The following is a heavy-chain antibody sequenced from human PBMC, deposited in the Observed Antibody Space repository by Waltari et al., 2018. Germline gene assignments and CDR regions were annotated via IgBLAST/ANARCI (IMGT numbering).Heavy chain of an antibody. J-gene: IGHJ3*02. CDR2: IDWDDDK. CDR1: GFSLSTSGMC. Sequence: QVTLRESGPALVKPTQTLTLTCTFSGFSLSTSGMCVTWIRQPPGKALEWLARIDWDDDKYYSTSLKTRLTISKDTSKNQVVLRMTNMDPVDTATYYCARWVTTVPHDAFDIWGQGTMVTVS. V-gene: IGHV2-70*13. CDR3: ARWVTTVPHDAFDI. D-gene: IGHD4-4*01.